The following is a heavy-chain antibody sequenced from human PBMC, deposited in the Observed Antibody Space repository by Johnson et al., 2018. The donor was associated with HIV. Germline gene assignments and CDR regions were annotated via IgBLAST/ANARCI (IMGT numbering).Heavy chain of an antibody. V-gene: IGHV3-23*04. CDR1: GFTFDDYA. Sequence: VQLVESGGGLVQPGRSLRLSCAASGFTFDDYAMHWVRQAPGKGLEWVSAISGSGGSTYYADSVKGRFTISRDNSKNTLYLQMNSLRAEDTAVYYCAMGTGDHDAFDIWGQGTMVTVSS. CDR2: ISGSGGST. D-gene: IGHD3/OR15-3a*01. J-gene: IGHJ3*02. CDR3: AMGTGDHDAFDI.